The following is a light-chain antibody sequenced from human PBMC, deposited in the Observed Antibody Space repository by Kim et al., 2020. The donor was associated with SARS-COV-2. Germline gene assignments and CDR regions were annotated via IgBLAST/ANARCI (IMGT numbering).Light chain of an antibody. Sequence: EIVLTQSPGTLSLSPGERATLSCRASQSVSSSYLAWYQQKPGQAPRLLIYGASSRATGIPDRFSGSGSGADFALTISRLEPEDFAVYYCQQYGSSPVAFGQGTKLEI. CDR2: GAS. CDR3: QQYGSSPVA. V-gene: IGKV3-20*01. CDR1: QSVSSSY. J-gene: IGKJ2*01.